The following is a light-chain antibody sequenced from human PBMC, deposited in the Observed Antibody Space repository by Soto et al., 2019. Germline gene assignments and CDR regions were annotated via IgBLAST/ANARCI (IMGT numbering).Light chain of an antibody. Sequence: EVVLTQSPVTLSLSPGERATLSCRASQSFRGLLAWYQQKPGQAPRLLIYDAYNRATDIPPRFSGSGSGTDFTLTISSLEPEDSAVYHCQQRHMWPITFGQGTRLEIK. CDR3: QQRHMWPIT. CDR2: DAY. V-gene: IGKV3-11*01. CDR1: QSFRGL. J-gene: IGKJ5*01.